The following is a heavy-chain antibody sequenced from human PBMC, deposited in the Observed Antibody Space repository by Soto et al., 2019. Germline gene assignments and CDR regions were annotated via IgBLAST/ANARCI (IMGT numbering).Heavy chain of an antibody. D-gene: IGHD2-15*01. V-gene: IGHV4-39*01. Sequence: SETLSLTCTVSGDSINSSPYYWGWIRQPPGKVLEWIANIYSSGTTYYNSSPETRVAISLDTSRNQFSLKLNSVTAADTAVYYCARRPLGYCSSGTCYRPYYFDYWGQGILVTVSS. J-gene: IGHJ4*02. CDR2: IYSSGTT. CDR1: GDSINSSPYY. CDR3: ARRPLGYCSSGTCYRPYYFDY.